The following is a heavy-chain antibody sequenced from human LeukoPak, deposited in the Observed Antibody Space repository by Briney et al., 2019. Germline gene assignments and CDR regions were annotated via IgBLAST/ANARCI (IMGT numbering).Heavy chain of an antibody. J-gene: IGHJ4*02. CDR1: GFTFTAYG. CDR2: ISYDGSNK. Sequence: GGSLRLSCATSGFTFTAYGLHWVRQAPGKGLEWVAVISYDGSNKYYADSVKGRFTISRDNSKNTLYLQMNSLRAEDTAVYYCAKDPDERQWLPHGGFDYWGQGTLVTVSS. D-gene: IGHD6-19*01. V-gene: IGHV3-30*18. CDR3: AKDPDERQWLPHGGFDY.